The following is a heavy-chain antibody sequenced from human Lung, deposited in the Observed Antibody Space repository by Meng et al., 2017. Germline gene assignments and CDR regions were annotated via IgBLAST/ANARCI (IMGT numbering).Heavy chain of an antibody. Sequence: QVQLQESAPRLVKPSHTLSLTCTVSVGSISSSNNNWSWIRQPPGKGLEWSGHIYNSGSTYYNPSLKSRITISVDTSKNQFSLKLSSVTAADTAVYYCARGQKGYFDLWGRGTLVTVSS. CDR1: VGSISSSNNN. CDR2: IYNSGST. CDR3: ARGQKGYFDL. V-gene: IGHV4-30-4*01. J-gene: IGHJ2*01.